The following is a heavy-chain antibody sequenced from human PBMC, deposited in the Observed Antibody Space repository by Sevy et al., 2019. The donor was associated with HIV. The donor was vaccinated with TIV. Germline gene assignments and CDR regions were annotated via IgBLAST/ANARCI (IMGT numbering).Heavy chain of an antibody. CDR1: GFDFANAW. Sequence: GGSLRLSCTASGFDFANAWMNWVRQAPGKGLEWVGHIKSITDCGAADYAEHVKGRFTISRHDSKNTLYLHMNSLKAEDTAVYYCSTDDLISYWGRGTLVTVSS. CDR3: STDDLISY. V-gene: IGHV3-15*07. CDR2: IKSITDCGAA. J-gene: IGHJ4*02.